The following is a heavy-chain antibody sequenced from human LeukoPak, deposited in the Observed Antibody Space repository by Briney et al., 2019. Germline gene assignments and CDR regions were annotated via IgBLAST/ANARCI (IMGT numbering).Heavy chain of an antibody. CDR1: GGSISSYY. CDR3: ARGLTYYFDSSGYYVTDAFDI. V-gene: IGHV4-59*01. J-gene: IGHJ3*02. CDR2: IYYSGST. D-gene: IGHD3-22*01. Sequence: SETLSLTCTVSGGSISSYYWSWIRQPPGKGLEWIGYIYYSGSTNYNPSLKSRVAISVDTSKNQFSLKLTSVTAADTAVYYCARGLTYYFDSSGYYVTDAFDIWGQGTMVTVSS.